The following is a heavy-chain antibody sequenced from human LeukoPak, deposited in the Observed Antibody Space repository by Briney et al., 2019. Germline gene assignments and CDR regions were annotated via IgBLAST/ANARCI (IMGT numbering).Heavy chain of an antibody. CDR3: ARDNWGSLDY. CDR2: DSNNGNF. V-gene: IGHV4-59*11. D-gene: IGHD7-27*01. CDR1: GSSISSHS. Sequence: SETLSLTCTVSGSSISSHSWGWVRQPPGKGLEWIGYDSNNGNFNYNPALKSRVTISVDTSKRQFSLKLSSVTAADTAIYYCARDNWGSLDYWGQGTLVTVSS. J-gene: IGHJ4*02.